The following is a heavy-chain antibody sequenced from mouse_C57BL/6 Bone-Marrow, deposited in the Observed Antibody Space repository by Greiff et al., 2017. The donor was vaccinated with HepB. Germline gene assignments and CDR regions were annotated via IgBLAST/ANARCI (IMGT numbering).Heavy chain of an antibody. J-gene: IGHJ1*03. Sequence: VQLQQSVAELVRPGSSVKLSCTASGFNIKNTYMHWVKQRPEQGLEWIGRIDPANGNTKYAPKFQGKATITADTSSNTAYLQLSSLTSEDTAIYYCVPITTVVRYWYFDVWGTGTTVTVSS. CDR2: IDPANGNT. CDR1: GFNIKNTY. CDR3: VPITTVVRYWYFDV. D-gene: IGHD1-1*01. V-gene: IGHV14-3*01.